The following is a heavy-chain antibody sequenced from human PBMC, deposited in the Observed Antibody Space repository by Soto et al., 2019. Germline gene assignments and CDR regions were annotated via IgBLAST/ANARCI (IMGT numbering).Heavy chain of an antibody. CDR3: ACSRIQLEPYGMDV. J-gene: IGHJ6*02. CDR2: INAGNGNT. Sequence: ASVKVSCKASGYTFTSYAIHWVRHAPGQRLEWMGWINAGNGNTKYSQKFQGRVTITRDTSASTAYMDLSSLRSEDTAVYYCACSRIQLEPYGMDVWGQGTTVTVSS. CDR1: GYTFTSYA. D-gene: IGHD1-1*01. V-gene: IGHV1-3*01.